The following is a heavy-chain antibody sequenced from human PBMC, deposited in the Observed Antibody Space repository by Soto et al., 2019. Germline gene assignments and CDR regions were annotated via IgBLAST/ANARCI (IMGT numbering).Heavy chain of an antibody. CDR1: GVTVSGDY. CDR3: TKVSPQWLVHAY. CDR2: IHFGGNT. J-gene: IGHJ4*02. V-gene: IGHV3-53*02. D-gene: IGHD6-19*01. Sequence: EVQLVETGGGLIQPGGSLRLSCAASGVTVSGDYVSWVRQAPGKGLECVSVIHFGGNTYYADSVKGRFTVSRDNSKNTLYLQMNSLRVEDTAIYFCTKVSPQWLVHAYWGQGTLVTVSS.